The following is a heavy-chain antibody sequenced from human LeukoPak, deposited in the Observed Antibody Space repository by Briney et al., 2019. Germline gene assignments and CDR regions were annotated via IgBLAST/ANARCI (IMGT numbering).Heavy chain of an antibody. Sequence: GASVKVSCKASGYTFTSYDINWVRQATGQGLEWMGWMNPNSGNTGYAQKFQGRVTITRNTSISTAYMELSSLRSEDTAVYYCATVRWELLTDWFDPWGQGTLVTVSS. CDR3: ATVRWELLTDWFDP. CDR2: MNPNSGNT. J-gene: IGHJ5*02. CDR1: GYTFTSYD. V-gene: IGHV1-8*03. D-gene: IGHD1-26*01.